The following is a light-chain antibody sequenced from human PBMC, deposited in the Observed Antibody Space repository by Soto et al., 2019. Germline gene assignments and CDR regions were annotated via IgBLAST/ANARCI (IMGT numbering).Light chain of an antibody. CDR1: QNVYNN. CDR2: DAS. CDR3: QQCRNWPLT. J-gene: IGKJ4*01. V-gene: IGKV3-15*01. Sequence: EIVMTQSPATLSVSPGEGATLSCKASQNVYNNLAWYQQRPGQPPRLLIYDASTRATGISARFSGSGYGTEFTLTISSLQYEDFAVYFCQQCRNWPLTFGGGTNVDI.